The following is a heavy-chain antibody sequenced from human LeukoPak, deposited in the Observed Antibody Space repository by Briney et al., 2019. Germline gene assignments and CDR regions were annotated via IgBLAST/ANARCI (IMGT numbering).Heavy chain of an antibody. V-gene: IGHV3-30*18. J-gene: IGHJ5*02. CDR3: AKDLWASFLVKNWFDP. D-gene: IGHD3-3*01. CDR1: GFTFSSYG. Sequence: GRSLRLSCAASGFTFSSYGMHWVRQAPGKGLEWVAVISYDGSNKYYADFVKGRFTISRDNSKNTLFLQMNSLIPDDTAVYYCAKDLWASFLVKNWFDPRGQGTLVTVSS. CDR2: ISYDGSNK.